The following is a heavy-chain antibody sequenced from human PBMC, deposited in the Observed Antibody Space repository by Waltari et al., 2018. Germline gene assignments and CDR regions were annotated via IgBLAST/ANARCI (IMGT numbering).Heavy chain of an antibody. Sequence: QLQLQESGPGLVKPSETLSLPCSVSGDSITSNRHYWCWIRQPPGQGLEWIGTLSSSGTTNISPSLKSRVTLSRDTSRNQLSLELGSVTATDTAMYYCATYIGASVGTAAFDVWGQGTMVNVSS. V-gene: IGHV4-39*01. CDR2: LSSSGTT. CDR3: ATYIGASVGTAAFDV. J-gene: IGHJ3*01. D-gene: IGHD5-12*01. CDR1: GDSITSNRHY.